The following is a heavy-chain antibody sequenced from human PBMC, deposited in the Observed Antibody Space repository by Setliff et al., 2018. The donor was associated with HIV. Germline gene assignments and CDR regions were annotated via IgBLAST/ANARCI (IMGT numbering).Heavy chain of an antibody. Sequence: PSETLSLTCTVSGGSISTYYWNWIRQSPGTGLEWIGVINYRGVTYYNPSLKSRVTFSLDTSKNQFSLTLTSVTAADTAVYYCARDSNPAGSPGYEYARRGAFDLWGPGTPVTVSS. D-gene: IGHD5-12*01. CDR2: INYRGVT. V-gene: IGHV4-59*01. CDR1: GGSISTYY. J-gene: IGHJ3*01. CDR3: ARDSNPAGSPGYEYARRGAFDL.